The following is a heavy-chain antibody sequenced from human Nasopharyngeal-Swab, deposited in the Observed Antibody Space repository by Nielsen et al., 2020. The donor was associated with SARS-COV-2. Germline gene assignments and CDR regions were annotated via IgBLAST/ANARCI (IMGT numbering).Heavy chain of an antibody. Sequence: SETLSLTCTVSGCSTSSGGYYWRWIRQHPGKGLDWIGNIYYSGSTYYNPSLKSRVTISVNTSKNQFSLKMSCVTAADTAVYYCAREGIAAAGTFDYYYYYIDVWGKGTTVTVSS. D-gene: IGHD6-13*01. CDR1: GCSTSSGGYY. CDR3: AREGIAAAGTFDYYYYYIDV. J-gene: IGHJ6*03. V-gene: IGHV4-31*03. CDR2: IYYSGST.